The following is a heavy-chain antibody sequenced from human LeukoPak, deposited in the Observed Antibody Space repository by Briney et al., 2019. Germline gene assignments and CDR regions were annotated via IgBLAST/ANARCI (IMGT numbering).Heavy chain of an antibody. CDR1: GFTFSNYA. Sequence: GGSLRLSCAASGFTFSNYAMTWVRQAPGRGLEWVSATTGSGRTTYYADSVMGRFTISRDNSKNTLYLQMNSLRAEDTAVYYCAKLQSDGLRTYYGMDVWGQGTTVTVSS. V-gene: IGHV3-23*01. CDR3: AKLQSDGLRTYYGMDV. J-gene: IGHJ6*02. CDR2: TTGSGRTT. D-gene: IGHD4-17*01.